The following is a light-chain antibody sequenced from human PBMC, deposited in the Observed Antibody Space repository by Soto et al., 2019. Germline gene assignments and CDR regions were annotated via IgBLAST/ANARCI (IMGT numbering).Light chain of an antibody. V-gene: IGKV3-15*01. CDR1: QSVSSN. Sequence: EIVMTQSPATLSVSPGERATLSCRASQSVSSNLAWYQQKPGQAPRLLIYGASTRATGIPARFSGSGSGTEFTLTISSLQYEDFAVYYCQQYNEWYTFGQGTNLEIK. CDR2: GAS. CDR3: QQYNEWYT. J-gene: IGKJ2*01.